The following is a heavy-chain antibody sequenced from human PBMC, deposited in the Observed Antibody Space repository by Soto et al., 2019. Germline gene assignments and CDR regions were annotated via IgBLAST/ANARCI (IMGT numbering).Heavy chain of an antibody. D-gene: IGHD6-13*01. Sequence: PVGSLRLSCAASGFTFDDYATHWVRQAPGKGLEWVSGISWNSGSIGYADSVKGRFTISRDNAKNSLYLQMNSLRAEDTALYYCAKGKVHSSSWYGDTNFDYWGQGTLVTVSS. V-gene: IGHV3-9*01. J-gene: IGHJ4*02. CDR2: ISWNSGSI. CDR3: AKGKVHSSSWYGDTNFDY. CDR1: GFTFDDYA.